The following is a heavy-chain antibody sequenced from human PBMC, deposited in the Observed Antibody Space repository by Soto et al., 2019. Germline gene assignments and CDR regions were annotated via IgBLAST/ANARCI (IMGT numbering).Heavy chain of an antibody. V-gene: IGHV4-30-2*06. CDR1: GGLVSGGFS. CDR3: ARGAQLAFDWFDP. Sequence: TSETLSLTCSVSGGLVSGGFSWNWIRQSPGKGLEWIGFVYYGGKTHYNPSLESRVTMSIDASKNQFTLNLTSVTAADTAVYFCARGAQLAFDWFDPWGQGILVTAPQ. D-gene: IGHD1-1*01. J-gene: IGHJ5*02. CDR2: VYYGGKT.